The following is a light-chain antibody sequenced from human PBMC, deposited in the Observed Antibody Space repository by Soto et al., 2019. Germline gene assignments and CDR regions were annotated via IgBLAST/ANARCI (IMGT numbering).Light chain of an antibody. CDR1: QTISSW. Sequence: DIQMTQSPSTLSGSVGDGVTMTFRASQTISSWLAWYQQKPGKAPKLLIYKASTLKSGVPSRFSGSGSGTEFTLTISSLQPDDFATYYCQHYNSYSGTFGQGTRLEIK. CDR2: KAS. J-gene: IGKJ5*01. V-gene: IGKV1-5*03. CDR3: QHYNSYSGT.